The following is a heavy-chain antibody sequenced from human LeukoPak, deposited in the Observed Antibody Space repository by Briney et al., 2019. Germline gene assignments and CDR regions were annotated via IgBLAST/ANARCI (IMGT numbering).Heavy chain of an antibody. V-gene: IGHV1-46*01. CDR1: GYTFTSYY. CDR2: INPSGGST. CDR3: ARLGYCSSTSCLMFDP. Sequence: ASVKVSCKASGYTFTSYYMHWVRQAPGQGLGWMGIINPSGGSTSYAQKFQGRVTMTRDMSTSTVYMELSSLRSDDTAVYYCARLGYCSSTSCLMFDPWGQGTLVTVSS. J-gene: IGHJ5*02. D-gene: IGHD2-2*01.